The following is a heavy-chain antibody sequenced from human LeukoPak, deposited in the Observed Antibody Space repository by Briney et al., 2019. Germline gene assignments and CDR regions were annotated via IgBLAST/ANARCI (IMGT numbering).Heavy chain of an antibody. Sequence: APVKVSCKVSGYTLTELSMHWVRQAPGKGLEWMGGFDPEDGETIYAQKFQGRVTMTEDTSTDTAYMELSSLRSEDTAVYYCATGDDYAYYYGMDVWGQGTTVTVSS. D-gene: IGHD4-17*01. J-gene: IGHJ6*02. CDR3: ATGDDYAYYYGMDV. CDR2: FDPEDGET. CDR1: GYTLTELS. V-gene: IGHV1-24*01.